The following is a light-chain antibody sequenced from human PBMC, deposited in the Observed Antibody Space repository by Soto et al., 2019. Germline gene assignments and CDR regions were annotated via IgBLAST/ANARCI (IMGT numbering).Light chain of an antibody. CDR1: QSVSSY. J-gene: IGKJ4*01. V-gene: IGKV3-11*01. CDR3: QQRSSWPLT. CDR2: EAS. Sequence: EIVLTQSPATLSLSPGERATLSCRASQSVSSYLAWYQQKPDQAPRLLIYEASNRATGIPARFSGSGSGTDFTLSISSLEPEDFAVYYCQQRSSWPLTFGGGTKVEIK.